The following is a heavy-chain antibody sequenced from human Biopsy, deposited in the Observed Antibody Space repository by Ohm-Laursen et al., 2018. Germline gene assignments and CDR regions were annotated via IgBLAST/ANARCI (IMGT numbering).Heavy chain of an antibody. CDR3: ARGGGYNWNNGWFDP. CDR1: GVSFSSSA. V-gene: IGHV1-69*01. Sequence: ESSVKVSCKASGVSFSSSAITWVRQAPGQGLEWMGGIIGIFRTAHYAQKFQGRVTITADEFMSTAYMELSSLRSEDTAVYYCARGGGYNWNNGWFDPWGQGTRVTVSS. J-gene: IGHJ5*02. D-gene: IGHD1/OR15-1a*01. CDR2: IIGIFRTA.